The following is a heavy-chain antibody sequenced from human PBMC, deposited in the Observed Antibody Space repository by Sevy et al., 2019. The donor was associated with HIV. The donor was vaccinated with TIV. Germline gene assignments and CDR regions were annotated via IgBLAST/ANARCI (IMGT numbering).Heavy chain of an antibody. Sequence: SETLSLTCAFSGGSISSSNWWNWVRQPPGKGLEWIGEIYHSGSTNRNPSLKSRVTISLDKSKNQFSLKLSSVTAADTAVYYCARGGGGYCSSTSCHVDYWGQGTLVTVSS. CDR1: GGSISSSNW. J-gene: IGHJ4*02. CDR2: IYHSGST. CDR3: ARGGGGYCSSTSCHVDY. V-gene: IGHV4-4*02. D-gene: IGHD2-2*03.